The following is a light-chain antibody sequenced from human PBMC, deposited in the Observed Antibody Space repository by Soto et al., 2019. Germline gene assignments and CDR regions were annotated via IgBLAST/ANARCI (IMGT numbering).Light chain of an antibody. CDR3: QQSYSTLSIT. CDR1: ESISRH. CDR2: AAS. J-gene: IGKJ5*01. Sequence: DIQMTQSPSSLSASVGDRVTITCRASESISRHLNWYQQKPGKAPNLLICAASSLQNGVPSRFSGSGSGTDFTLTISNLQPEDFATYYCQQSYSTLSITFGQGTRLEIK. V-gene: IGKV1-39*01.